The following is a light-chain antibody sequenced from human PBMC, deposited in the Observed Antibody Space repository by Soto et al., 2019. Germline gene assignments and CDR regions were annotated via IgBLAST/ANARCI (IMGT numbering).Light chain of an antibody. CDR2: EVL. CDR3: SSFTSSSTLYV. V-gene: IGLV2-14*01. Sequence: QSALTQPASVSGSPGQSITISCTGTSSDVGTYNSVSWYQQYPGKAPKLLIYEVLNRPPRVSTRFSGSKSGNTASLTISRLQAEDEADYYCSSFTSSSTLYVFGTGTKVTVL. J-gene: IGLJ1*01. CDR1: SSDVGTYNS.